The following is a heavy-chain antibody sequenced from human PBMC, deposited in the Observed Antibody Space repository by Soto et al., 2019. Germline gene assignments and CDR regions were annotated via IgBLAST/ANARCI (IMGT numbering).Heavy chain of an antibody. CDR2: ISSSGSTI. CDR3: ARVCSSTSCHDAFDI. V-gene: IGHV3-11*01. Sequence: SLRLACAASGFTFSDYYMSWVRQPPGKGLEWVSYISSSGSTIYYADSVKGRFTISRDNAKNSLYLQMSSLRAEDTAVYYCARVCSSTSCHDAFDIWGQGTMVTVSS. J-gene: IGHJ3*02. CDR1: GFTFSDYY. D-gene: IGHD2-2*01.